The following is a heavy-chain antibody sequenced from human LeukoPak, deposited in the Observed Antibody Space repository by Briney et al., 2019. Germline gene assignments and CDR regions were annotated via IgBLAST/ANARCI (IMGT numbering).Heavy chain of an antibody. CDR2: INHSGST. Sequence: PSETLSLTCAVYGGSFSGYYWSWIRQPPGKGLEWIGEINHSGSTNYNPSLKSRVTISVDTSKNQFSPKLSSVTAADTAVYYCARVFLGGWFDPWGQGTLVTVSS. D-gene: IGHD2/OR15-2a*01. J-gene: IGHJ5*02. V-gene: IGHV4-34*01. CDR3: ARVFLGGWFDP. CDR1: GGSFSGYY.